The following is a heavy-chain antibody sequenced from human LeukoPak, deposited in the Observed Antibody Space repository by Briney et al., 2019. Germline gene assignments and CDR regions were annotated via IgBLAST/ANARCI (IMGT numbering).Heavy chain of an antibody. CDR2: ISGSGGST. CDR3: AKGDSPFTAAAGPY. Sequence: TGGSLRLSCAASGFTFSSYAMSWVRQAPGKGLEWVSAISGSGGSTYYADSVKGRFTISRDNSKNTLYLQMNSLRAEDTAVYYCAKGDSPFTAAAGPYWGQGTLVTVSS. CDR1: GFTFSSYA. J-gene: IGHJ4*02. V-gene: IGHV3-23*01. D-gene: IGHD6-13*01.